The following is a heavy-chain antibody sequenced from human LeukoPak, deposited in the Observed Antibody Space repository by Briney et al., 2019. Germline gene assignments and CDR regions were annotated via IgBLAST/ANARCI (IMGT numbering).Heavy chain of an antibody. D-gene: IGHD1-1*01. CDR3: AKAPPYKKYFDY. CDR1: GFTFSSYA. CDR2: ISPTGSTT. V-gene: IGHV3-74*01. Sequence: GGSLRLSCAASGFTFSSYAMSWARQLPGKGLVWVSRISPTGSTTSYADSVKGRFTVSRDNAKNTLYLQVNNLRAEDTAVYYCAKAPPYKKYFDYWGQGTLVTVSS. J-gene: IGHJ4*02.